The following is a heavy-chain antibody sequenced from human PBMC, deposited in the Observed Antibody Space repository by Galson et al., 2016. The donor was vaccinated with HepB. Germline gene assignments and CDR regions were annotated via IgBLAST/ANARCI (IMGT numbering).Heavy chain of an antibody. V-gene: IGHV3-66*01. D-gene: IGHD3-10*01. CDR1: GFTVSSIY. CDR3: ARGLSRYYGSGTYYTDEGAFDI. J-gene: IGHJ3*02. Sequence: SLRLSCAASGFTVSSIYMSWVRQAPGKGLEWVSTIYSGGTTYYTESVKGRFTISRDNSKNTLYLQVNSLRAEDTAVYYCARGLSRYYGSGTYYTDEGAFDIWGQGTMVTVSS. CDR2: IYSGGTT.